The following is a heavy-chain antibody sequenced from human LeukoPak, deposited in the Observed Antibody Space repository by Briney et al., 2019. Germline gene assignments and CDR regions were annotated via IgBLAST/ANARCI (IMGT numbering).Heavy chain of an antibody. V-gene: IGHV3-23*01. J-gene: IGHJ4*02. CDR2: ISGGGGST. CDR1: GFTFSSYG. Sequence: PGGSLRLSCAASGFTFSSYGMHWVRQAPGKGLEWVSAISGGGGSTYYADSVKGRFTISRDNSKNTLYLQMNSLRAEDTAVYYCARDRTYSSSSVDYWGQGTLVTVSS. CDR3: ARDRTYSSSSVDY. D-gene: IGHD6-6*01.